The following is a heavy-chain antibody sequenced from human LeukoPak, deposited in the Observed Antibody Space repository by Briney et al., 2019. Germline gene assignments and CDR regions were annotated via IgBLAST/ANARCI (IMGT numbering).Heavy chain of an antibody. CDR1: GFTFSSYG. J-gene: IGHJ4*02. CDR3: TRLGYCSSTSCYDY. CDR2: IRSKANSYAT. V-gene: IGHV3-73*01. Sequence: GGSLRLSCAASGFTFSSYGFHWVRQASGKGLEWVGRIRSKANSYATAYAASVKGRFTISRDDSKNTAYLQMNSLKTEDTAVYYCTRLGYCSSTSCYDYWGQGTLVTVSS. D-gene: IGHD2-2*01.